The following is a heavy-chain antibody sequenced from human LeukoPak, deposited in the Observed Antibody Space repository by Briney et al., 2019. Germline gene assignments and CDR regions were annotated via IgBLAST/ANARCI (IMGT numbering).Heavy chain of an antibody. J-gene: IGHJ5*02. CDR1: GYTFTTYG. D-gene: IGHD2-2*01. CDR3: AREVGNCSSTSCYARWFDP. Sequence: ASVKVSCKASGYTFTTYGLNWVRQAPGQGLEWMGWINTNTGNPTYAQGFTGRFVFSLDTSVSTAYLQISSLKAEDTAFYYCAREVGNCSSTSCYARWFDPWGQGTLVTVSS. CDR2: INTNTGNP. V-gene: IGHV7-4-1*02.